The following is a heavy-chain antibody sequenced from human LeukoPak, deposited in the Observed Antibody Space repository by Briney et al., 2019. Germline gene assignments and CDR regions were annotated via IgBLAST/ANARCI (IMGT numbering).Heavy chain of an antibody. J-gene: IGHJ3*02. V-gene: IGHV4-39*01. D-gene: IGHD3-9*01. CDR3: ARRFDYDILTGYYLVGHNDAFDI. Sequence: SETLSLTCTVSGGSISSSSYYWGWIRQPPGKGLERIGSIYYSGSTYYNPSLKSRVTISVDTSKNQFSLKLSSVTAADTAVYYCARRFDYDILTGYYLVGHNDAFDIWGQGTMVTVSS. CDR1: GGSISSSSYY. CDR2: IYYSGST.